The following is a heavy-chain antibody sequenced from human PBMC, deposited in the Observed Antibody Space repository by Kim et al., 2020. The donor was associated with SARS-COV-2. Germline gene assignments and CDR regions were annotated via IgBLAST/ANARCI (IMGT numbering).Heavy chain of an antibody. Sequence: SETLSLTCVVSGGSFSSYYWSWIRQSPGKGLQWIGEINHRGDTKYNPSLKNPVAISVDTSKRQISLNLSSVTAADSAVYYCARFKGYYDSRGYNYLDYWG. CDR2: INHRGDT. J-gene: IGHJ4*01. V-gene: IGHV4-34*01. D-gene: IGHD3-22*01. CDR3: ARFKGYYDSRGYNYLDY. CDR1: GGSFSSYY.